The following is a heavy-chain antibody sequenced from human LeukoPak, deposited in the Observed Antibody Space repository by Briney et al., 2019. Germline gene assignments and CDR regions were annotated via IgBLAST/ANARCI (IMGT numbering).Heavy chain of an antibody. V-gene: IGHV4-4*07. CDR1: GGSISSYY. D-gene: IGHD3-22*01. Sequence: SETLSLTCTVSGGSISSYYWSWIRQPAGKGLEWIGRIYTSGSTNYNPSLKSRVTMSVDTSKNQFSLKLSSVTAADTAVYYCARDTLSSGLFYYFDNSGQGTLVTVSS. J-gene: IGHJ4*02. CDR2: IYTSGST. CDR3: ARDTLSSGLFYYFDN.